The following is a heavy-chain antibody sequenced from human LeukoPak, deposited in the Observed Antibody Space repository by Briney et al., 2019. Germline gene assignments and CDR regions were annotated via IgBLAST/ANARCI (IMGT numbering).Heavy chain of an antibody. CDR3: ARDMDGDFYYFDY. CDR1: GYTFTSYH. V-gene: IGHV1-46*01. Sequence: ASVKVSCKASGYTFTSYHMHWVRQAPGQGLEWMGIINPSGGSTSYAQKFQGRVTVTRDMSTSTVYMELSSLRSEDTAVYYCARDMDGDFYYFDYWGQGTLVTVSS. CDR2: INPSGGST. D-gene: IGHD4-17*01. J-gene: IGHJ4*02.